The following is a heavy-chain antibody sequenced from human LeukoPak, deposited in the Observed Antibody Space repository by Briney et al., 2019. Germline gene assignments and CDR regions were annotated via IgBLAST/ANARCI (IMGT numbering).Heavy chain of an antibody. Sequence: GKSLRLSCAASGFTFNNYGMHCVRQVPGKGLEWVAVISYDGRNIHYPDSVKGRFTISRDISTDTLWLQMDSLRTEDTAVYYCAKGPLRGTAAAIDYWGQGTLVTVSS. CDR2: ISYDGRNI. CDR3: AKGPLRGTAAAIDY. V-gene: IGHV3-30*18. D-gene: IGHD2-2*01. J-gene: IGHJ4*02. CDR1: GFTFNNYG.